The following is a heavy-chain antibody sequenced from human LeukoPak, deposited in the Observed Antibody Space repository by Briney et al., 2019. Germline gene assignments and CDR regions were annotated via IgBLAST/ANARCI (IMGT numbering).Heavy chain of an antibody. Sequence: SETLSPTCAVSGGSISTYYWSWIRQPPGKGLEWIGYVYYSGSTNYNPSLKSRVTISVDTSKNQFSLKLGSVTAADTAVYYCARATRYCSGGSCYPWYFDYWGQGTLVTVSS. J-gene: IGHJ4*02. V-gene: IGHV4-59*08. D-gene: IGHD2-15*01. CDR1: GGSISTYY. CDR2: VYYSGST. CDR3: ARATRYCSGGSCYPWYFDY.